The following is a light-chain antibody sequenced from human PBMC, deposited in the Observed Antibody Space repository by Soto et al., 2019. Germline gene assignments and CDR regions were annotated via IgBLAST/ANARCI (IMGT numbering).Light chain of an antibody. V-gene: IGKV1-5*01. CDR2: DAS. J-gene: IGKJ1*01. CDR3: QQYETFSGT. Sequence: DIQMTQSPSTLSASVGDRVTITCRASQAISSHLAWYQQKPGKAPKLLIYDASALPRGVPSRFSGSGSGTKFTLTIASLQPDDFATYYCQQYETFSGTFGPGTKVDIK. CDR1: QAISSH.